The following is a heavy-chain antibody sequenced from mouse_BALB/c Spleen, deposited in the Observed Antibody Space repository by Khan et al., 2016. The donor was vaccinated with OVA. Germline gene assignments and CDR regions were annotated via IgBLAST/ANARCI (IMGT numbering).Heavy chain of an antibody. CDR1: GYSITSDYA. CDR3: ARSGTITTVVATDFDY. J-gene: IGHJ2*01. D-gene: IGHD1-1*01. V-gene: IGHV3-2*02. CDR2: ISYSGRT. Sequence: EVELVESGPGLVKPSQSLSLTCTVTGYSITSDYAWNWIRQFPGDKLEWMGYISYSGRTSSNPSLKSRISITRDTSKNQFFLQLNSVTTEDTATYYSARSGTITTVVATDFDYWGQGTTLTVSS.